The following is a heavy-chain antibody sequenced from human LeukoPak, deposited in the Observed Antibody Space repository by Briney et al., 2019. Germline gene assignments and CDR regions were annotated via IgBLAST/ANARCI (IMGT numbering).Heavy chain of an antibody. D-gene: IGHD1-26*01. Sequence: GGSLRLSCAASGFTFSSYDMHWVRQAPGKGLERVALISYDGSNKHYADSVKGRFTISRDNSKNTLFLQMNSLRAEDTALYYCARVIGWDEPFDLWGQGTMVTVSS. J-gene: IGHJ3*01. V-gene: IGHV3-30*04. CDR1: GFTFSSYD. CDR3: ARVIGWDEPFDL. CDR2: ISYDGSNK.